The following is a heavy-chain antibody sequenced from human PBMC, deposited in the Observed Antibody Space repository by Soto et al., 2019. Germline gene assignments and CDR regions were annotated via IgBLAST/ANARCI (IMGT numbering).Heavy chain of an antibody. J-gene: IGHJ6*04. CDR3: ARDDVLCDGGRCYGIPLDF. Sequence: GGSLRLSCAASGFTFSSYGMHWVRQAPGKGLEWVAVIWYDGSNKYYADSVKGRFTISRDNSKNTLYLQMNSLRAEDTAVYYCARDDVLCDGGRCYGIPLDFWGKGTTVTVSS. D-gene: IGHD2-15*01. CDR1: GFTFSSYG. V-gene: IGHV3-33*01. CDR2: IWYDGSNK.